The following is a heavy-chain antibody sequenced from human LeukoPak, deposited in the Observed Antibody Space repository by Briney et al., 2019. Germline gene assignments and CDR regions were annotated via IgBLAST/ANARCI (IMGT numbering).Heavy chain of an antibody. V-gene: IGHV3-30*02. Sequence: GGSLRLSCPASGFTFSSYGMHWVRQAPGKGLEWVAFIRNDGSNKYYADSMKGRFTISRDNSKNTLYLQMNRLRAEDTAVYYCAKDFVGGYSYGYRENTPFDYWGQGTLVTVSS. CDR1: GFTFSSYG. CDR2: IRNDGSNK. D-gene: IGHD5-18*01. CDR3: AKDFVGGYSYGYRENTPFDY. J-gene: IGHJ4*02.